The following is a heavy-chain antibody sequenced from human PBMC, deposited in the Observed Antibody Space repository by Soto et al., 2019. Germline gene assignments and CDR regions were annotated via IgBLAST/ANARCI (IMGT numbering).Heavy chain of an antibody. Sequence: QVQLVESGGGVVQPGRSLRLSCAASGFIFSSYGMHWVRQAPGKGLEWVAVISYDGSNKYYADSVKGRFTISRDNSKNTLYLQMNSLRAEDTAVYYCAKDVIPSGYIVPPSFGYRGQGTLVTVSS. D-gene: IGHD2-2*01. CDR3: AKDVIPSGYIVPPSFGY. CDR1: GFIFSSYG. CDR2: ISYDGSNK. V-gene: IGHV3-30*18. J-gene: IGHJ4*02.